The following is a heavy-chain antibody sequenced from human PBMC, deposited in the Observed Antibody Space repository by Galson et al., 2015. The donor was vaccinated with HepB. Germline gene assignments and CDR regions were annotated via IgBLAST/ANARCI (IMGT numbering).Heavy chain of an antibody. V-gene: IGHV4-39*01. CDR1: GGSMISSPYY. CDR2: IYYSGST. D-gene: IGHD2-15*01. Sequence: LSLTCSVSGGSMISSPYYWGWVRQPPGGGLEWIGTIYYSGSTSYNPSLKGRVTMSVDASKRQFSLQLTSVTAADTAVYYCARPAAFFWYFDLCGRGTLVTVSS. CDR3: ARPAAFFWYFDL. J-gene: IGHJ2*01.